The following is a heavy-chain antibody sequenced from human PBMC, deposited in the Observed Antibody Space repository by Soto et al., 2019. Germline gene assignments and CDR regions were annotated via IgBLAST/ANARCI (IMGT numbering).Heavy chain of an antibody. D-gene: IGHD2-2*01. CDR1: GGSISSGGYY. Sequence: PSETLSLTCTVSGGSISSGGYYWSWIRQHPGKGLEWIGYIYYSGSTYYNPSLKSRVTISVDTSKNQFSLKLSSVTAADTAVYYCAREPRTQSNWFDPWGQGTLVTVSS. CDR2: IYYSGST. V-gene: IGHV4-31*03. J-gene: IGHJ5*02. CDR3: AREPRTQSNWFDP.